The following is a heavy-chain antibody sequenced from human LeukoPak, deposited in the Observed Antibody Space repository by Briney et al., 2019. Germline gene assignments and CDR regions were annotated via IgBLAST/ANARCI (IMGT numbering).Heavy chain of an antibody. V-gene: IGHV4-39*01. CDR1: GGSISSSSYY. J-gene: IGHJ4*02. Sequence: PSETLSLTCTVSGGSISSSSYYWGWIRQPPGKGLEWIGSIYYSGSTYYNPSLKSRVTISVDTSKNQFSLKLSSVTAADTAVYYCARGITQKYYYGSGSYYNLGWDYSDYWGQGTLVTVSS. D-gene: IGHD3-10*01. CDR3: ARGITQKYYYGSGSYYNLGWDYSDY. CDR2: IYYSGST.